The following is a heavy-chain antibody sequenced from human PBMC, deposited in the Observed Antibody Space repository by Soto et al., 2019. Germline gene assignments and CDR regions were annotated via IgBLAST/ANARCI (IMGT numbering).Heavy chain of an antibody. CDR3: ARDLYYYGSGSYSAYYYYGMDV. J-gene: IGHJ6*02. CDR2: ISYDGSNK. Sequence: QVQLVESGGGVVQPGRSLRLSCAASGFTFSSYAMHWVRQAPGKGLEWVAVISYDGSNKYYADSVKGRFTISRDNSKNTLYLQMNSLRADDTAVYYCARDLYYYGSGSYSAYYYYGMDVWGQGTTVTVSS. V-gene: IGHV3-30-3*01. CDR1: GFTFSSYA. D-gene: IGHD3-10*01.